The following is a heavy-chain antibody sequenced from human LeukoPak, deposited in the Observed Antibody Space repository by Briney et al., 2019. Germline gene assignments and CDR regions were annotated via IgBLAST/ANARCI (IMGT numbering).Heavy chain of an antibody. CDR2: IFPRDSDT. J-gene: IGHJ5*02. V-gene: IGHV5-51*01. Sequence: GESLKISCKGSGYSFKSYWIGWVRQMPGKGLELMGVIFPRDSDTRYSPSFQGQVTISADKSISTAYLQWSSLKASDTAMYYCTRLGVSGSYFGNWFHPWGQGTLVTVSS. D-gene: IGHD3-10*01. CDR3: TRLGVSGSYFGNWFHP. CDR1: GYSFKSYW.